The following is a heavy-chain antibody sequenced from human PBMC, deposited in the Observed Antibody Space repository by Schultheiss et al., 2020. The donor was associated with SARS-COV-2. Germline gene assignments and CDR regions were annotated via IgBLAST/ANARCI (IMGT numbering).Heavy chain of an antibody. D-gene: IGHD5-24*01. CDR2: IWYDGSNK. CDR1: GFTFSSYG. V-gene: IGHV3-33*08. CDR3: ARVGDGYNPRDGMDV. J-gene: IGHJ6*02. Sequence: GGSLRLSCAASGFTFSSYGMHWVRQAPGKGLEWVAVIWYDGSNKYYADSVKGRFTISRDNSKNTLYLQMNSLRAEDTAVYYCARVGDGYNPRDGMDVWGQGTTVTVSS.